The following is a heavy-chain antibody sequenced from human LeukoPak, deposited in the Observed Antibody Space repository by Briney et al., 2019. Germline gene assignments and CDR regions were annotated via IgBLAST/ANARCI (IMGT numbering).Heavy chain of an antibody. D-gene: IGHD6-13*01. CDR3: ARDQGGYYSSSWVFDY. Sequence: GASVKVSCKASGYTFTGYYMHWVRQAPGQGLEWMGWINPNSGSTNFAQNFQGRVTMTRDTSISTAYMELSRLRSDDTAVYYCARDQGGYYSSSWVFDYWGQGTLVTVSS. V-gene: IGHV1-2*02. CDR2: INPNSGST. J-gene: IGHJ4*02. CDR1: GYTFTGYY.